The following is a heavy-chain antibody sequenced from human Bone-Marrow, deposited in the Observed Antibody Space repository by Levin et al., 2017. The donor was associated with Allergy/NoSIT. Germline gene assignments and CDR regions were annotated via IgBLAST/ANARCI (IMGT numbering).Heavy chain of an antibody. CDR3: AKITSDNLGRYHFDH. J-gene: IGHJ4*02. V-gene: IGHV3-53*01. CDR2: IYGDGRT. Sequence: GGSLRLSCAASAFTVSNNYMGWVRQAPGKGLEWVSIIYGDGRTNYADSVKGRFTISRDTSDNTLNLQMNSLRAEETAVYYCAKITSDNLGRYHFDHWGQGTLVTVSS. CDR1: AFTVSNNY. D-gene: IGHD6-19*01.